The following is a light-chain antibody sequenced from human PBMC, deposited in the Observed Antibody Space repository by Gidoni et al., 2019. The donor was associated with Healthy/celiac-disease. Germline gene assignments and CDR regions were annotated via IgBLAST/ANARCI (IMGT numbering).Light chain of an antibody. J-gene: IGKJ4*01. Sequence: DIQMTQSPASVSASVGDRVTITCRASQGISSLLAWYQQKPGKAPTRLIDAASSLQSGVPSRFGGSGSGTDFTLTISSLQPEDFATYYCQQANSFPLTFGGGTKVEIK. CDR1: QGISSL. V-gene: IGKV1-12*01. CDR2: AAS. CDR3: QQANSFPLT.